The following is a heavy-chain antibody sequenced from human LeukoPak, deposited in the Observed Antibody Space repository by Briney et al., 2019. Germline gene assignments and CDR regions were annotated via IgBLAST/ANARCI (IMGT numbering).Heavy chain of an antibody. CDR1: GYSISSGYY. CDR2: IYHSGST. Sequence: SETLSLTCTVSGYSISSGYYWGWIRQPPGKGLELIGSIYHSGSTYYNPSLKGRVTISVDTSKNQFSLKLSSVTAADTAVYYCARDDYYYYYYMDVWGKGTTVTVSS. CDR3: ARDDYYYYYYMDV. V-gene: IGHV4-38-2*02. J-gene: IGHJ6*03.